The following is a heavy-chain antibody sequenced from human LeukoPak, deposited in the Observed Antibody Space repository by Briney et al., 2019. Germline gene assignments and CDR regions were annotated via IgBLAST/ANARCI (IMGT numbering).Heavy chain of an antibody. CDR2: ISSSSSTI. D-gene: IGHD3-22*01. Sequence: GGSLRLSCAASGFTFSSYSMNWVRQAPGKGLEWVSYISSSSSTIYYADSVKGRFTISRDNAKNSLYLQMNSLRAEDTAVYYSARDTRGITMILRGFDPWGQGTLVTV. CDR3: ARDTRGITMILRGFDP. CDR1: GFTFSSYS. J-gene: IGHJ5*02. V-gene: IGHV3-48*04.